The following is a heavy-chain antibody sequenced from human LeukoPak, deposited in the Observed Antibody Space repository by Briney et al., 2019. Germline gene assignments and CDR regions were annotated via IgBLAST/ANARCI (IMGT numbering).Heavy chain of an antibody. J-gene: IGHJ5*02. CDR1: GGSIETYSYY. D-gene: IGHD2/OR15-2a*01. Sequence: SETLSLTCTVSGGSIETYSYYWGWIRQPPGKGLEWIGVIYFSGSTYYSPSLKSRVTISLDTSRNQFSLKLTSVTAADTAVYFCVRHGDYFGSLREGWFDPWGQGTLVIVSS. CDR3: VRHGDYFGSLREGWFDP. V-gene: IGHV4-39*01. CDR2: IYFSGST.